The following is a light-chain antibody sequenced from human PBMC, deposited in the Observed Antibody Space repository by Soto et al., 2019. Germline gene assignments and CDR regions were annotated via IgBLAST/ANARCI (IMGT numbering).Light chain of an antibody. V-gene: IGLV2-23*01. CDR2: EGV. CDR3: CSYAGRNTVI. J-gene: IGLJ2*01. CDR1: STDVGSYNL. Sequence: QSVLTQPPSASGTPGQRVTISCSGTSTDVGSYNLVSWYQQHPGKAPKFIIYEGVKRPSGVSNRFSGSKSGDTASLTISGLQAADEAYYYCCSYAGRNTVIFGGGTKLTVL.